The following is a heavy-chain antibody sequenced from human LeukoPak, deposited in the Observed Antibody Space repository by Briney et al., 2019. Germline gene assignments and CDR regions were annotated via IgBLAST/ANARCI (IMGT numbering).Heavy chain of an antibody. CDR1: GYTLTELS. V-gene: IGHV1-18*01. CDR3: ARFHSGRSGYDYLDY. CDR2: ISAYNGNT. J-gene: IGHJ4*02. Sequence: GASVKVSCKVSGYTLTELSMHWVRQAPGQGLEWMGWISAYNGNTNYAQKLQGRVTMTTDTSTSTAYMELRSLRSDDTAVYYCARFHSGRSGYDYLDYWGQGTLVTVSS. D-gene: IGHD5-12*01.